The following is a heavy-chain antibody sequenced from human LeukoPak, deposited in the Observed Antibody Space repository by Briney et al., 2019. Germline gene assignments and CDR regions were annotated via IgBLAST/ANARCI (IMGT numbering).Heavy chain of an antibody. V-gene: IGHV1-24*01. CDR1: GYTLTELS. CDR2: FDPEDGET. J-gene: IGHJ5*02. D-gene: IGHD3-3*01. CDR3: ATYDFWSGYYERGTNWFDP. Sequence: GASVKVSCKVSGYTLTELSMHWVRQAPGKGLGWMGGFDPEDGETIYAQKFQGRVTMTEDTSTDTAYMELSSLRSEDTAVYYCATYDFWSGYYERGTNWFDPWGQGTLVTVSS.